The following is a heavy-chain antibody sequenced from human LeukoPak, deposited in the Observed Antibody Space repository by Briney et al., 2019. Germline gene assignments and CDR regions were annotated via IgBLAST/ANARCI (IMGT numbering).Heavy chain of an antibody. CDR1: GGSISSYY. CDR3: ARHIVVVPAAGDHDAFDI. V-gene: IGHV4-59*01. Sequence: SETLSLTCTVSGGSISSYYWSWIRQPPGKGLEWIGYIYYSGSTNYNPSLKSRVTISVDTSKNQFSLKLSSVTAADTAVYYCARHIVVVPAAGDHDAFDIWGQGTMVTVSS. CDR2: IYYSGST. J-gene: IGHJ3*02. D-gene: IGHD2-2*01.